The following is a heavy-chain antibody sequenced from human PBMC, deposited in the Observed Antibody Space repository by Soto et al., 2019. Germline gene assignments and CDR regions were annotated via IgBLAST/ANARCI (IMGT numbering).Heavy chain of an antibody. CDR3: AREGLAGTIGLYYYYGLDV. J-gene: IGHJ6*02. CDR1: GGSISSYY. Sequence: QVQLQESGPGLVKPSETLSLTCTVSGGSISSYYWNWIRQPPGKGLEWIGYIYYSGSTNYNSSLTSRVTISVEPSKTQFSLQLSSVTAADTAVYYCAREGLAGTIGLYYYYGLDVWGQGTTVTVSS. V-gene: IGHV4-59*01. CDR2: IYYSGST. D-gene: IGHD1-7*01.